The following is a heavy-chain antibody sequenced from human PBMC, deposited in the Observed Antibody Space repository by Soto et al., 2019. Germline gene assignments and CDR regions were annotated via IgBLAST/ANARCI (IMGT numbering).Heavy chain of an antibody. Sequence: ASVKVSCKASGGTFSNYAISWVRQAPGQGLEWMGIINPSGGSTSYAQKFQGRVTMTRNTSMSTVYMELSSLRSEDTAVYYCARALKDSSGYIDYWGQGTLVTVSS. CDR2: INPSGGST. D-gene: IGHD3-22*01. J-gene: IGHJ4*02. CDR3: ARALKDSSGYIDY. V-gene: IGHV1-46*01. CDR1: GGTFSNYA.